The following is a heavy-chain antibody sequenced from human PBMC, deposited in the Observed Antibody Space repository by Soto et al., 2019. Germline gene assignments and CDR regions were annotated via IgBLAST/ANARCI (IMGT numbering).Heavy chain of an antibody. V-gene: IGHV1-69*01. CDR2: IIPPFAAA. D-gene: IGHD6-13*01. CDR1: GDSLKTYT. CDR3: STMAGYSSAPLVVDA. Sequence: QVQLVQSGAEVKRPGSSVTVSCTTSGDSLKTYTISWVRQAPGQGLEWMGGIIPPFAAANYAQKFQARVTIAADACTNTADMEMSSLRSADTAVYYCSTMAGYSSAPLVVDAWGQGSLVIVS. J-gene: IGHJ4*02.